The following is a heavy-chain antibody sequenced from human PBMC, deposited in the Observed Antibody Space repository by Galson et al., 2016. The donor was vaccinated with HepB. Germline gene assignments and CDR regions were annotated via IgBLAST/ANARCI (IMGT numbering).Heavy chain of an antibody. CDR1: GFTFNSYA. D-gene: IGHD1-14*01. CDR3: AKCPPGTRGSLDS. V-gene: IGHV3-23*01. J-gene: IGHJ4*02. CDR2: ISDNGHAT. Sequence: SLRLSCAGSGFTFNSYAMNWVRQAPGKGLEWISLISDNGHATYYADPVRGRFSIARDNSKNTLDLQMNSLRADDTAVYYCAKCPPGTRGSLDSWGQGTLVTVSS.